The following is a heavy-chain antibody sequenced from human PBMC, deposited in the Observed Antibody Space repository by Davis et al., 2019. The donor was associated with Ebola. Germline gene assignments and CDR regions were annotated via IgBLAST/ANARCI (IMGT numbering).Heavy chain of an antibody. V-gene: IGHV3-21*01. CDR3: ARDLGSGSYYSDNWFDP. J-gene: IGHJ5*02. D-gene: IGHD3-10*01. CDR2: ITGISDYI. Sequence: GGSLRLSCAASKFTFGGYSMNWVRQAPGKGLEWISSITGISDYIYYADSVKGRFTISRDNAKNSLYLQMNSLRAEDTAVYYCARDLGSGSYYSDNWFDPWGQGTLVTVSS. CDR1: KFTFGGYS.